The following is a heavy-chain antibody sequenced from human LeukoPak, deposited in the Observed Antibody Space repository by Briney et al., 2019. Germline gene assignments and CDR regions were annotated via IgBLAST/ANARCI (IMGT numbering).Heavy chain of an antibody. V-gene: IGHV3-21*01. D-gene: IGHD2-2*01. CDR1: GFTFSSYS. CDR3: AREGQIVVVPATDAFDI. J-gene: IGHJ3*02. Sequence: GGSLRLSCAASGFTFSSYSMNWVRQAPGKGLEWVSSISSSSNYIYYADSVKGRFTISRDNAKNSLYLQMNSLRAEDTAVYYCAREGQIVVVPATDAFDIWGQGTMVTVSS. CDR2: ISSSSNYI.